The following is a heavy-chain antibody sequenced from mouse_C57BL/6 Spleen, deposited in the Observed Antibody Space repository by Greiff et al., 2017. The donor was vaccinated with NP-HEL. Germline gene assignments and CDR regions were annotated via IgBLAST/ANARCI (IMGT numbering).Heavy chain of an antibody. CDR3: ARELMGYYGSRYWYFDV. V-gene: IGHV1-53*01. CDR1: GYTFTSYW. Sequence: QVQLKQPGTELVKPGASVKLSCKASGYTFTSYWMHWVKQRPGQGLEWIGNINPSNGGTNYNEKFKSKATLTVDKSSSTAYMQLSSLTSEDSAVYYCARELMGYYGSRYWYFDVWGTGTTVTVSS. D-gene: IGHD1-1*01. J-gene: IGHJ1*03. CDR2: INPSNGGT.